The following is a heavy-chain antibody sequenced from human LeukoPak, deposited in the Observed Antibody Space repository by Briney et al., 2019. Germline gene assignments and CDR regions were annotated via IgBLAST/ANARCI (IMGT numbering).Heavy chain of an antibody. CDR2: IYYSGST. CDR3: ARAAGWLQAWYFDY. J-gene: IGHJ4*02. Sequence: KTSETLSLTCTVSSASISTYYWSWIRQPPGKGLEWIGYIYYSGSTNYNPSLKSRVTISVDTSKNQFSLKLSSVTAADTAVYYCARAAGWLQAWYFDYWGQGTLVTVSS. CDR1: SASISTYY. D-gene: IGHD5-24*01. V-gene: IGHV4-59*01.